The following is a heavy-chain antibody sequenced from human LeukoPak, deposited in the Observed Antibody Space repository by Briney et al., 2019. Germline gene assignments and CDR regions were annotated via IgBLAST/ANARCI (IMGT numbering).Heavy chain of an antibody. CDR3: AKGVRFLDWWILDY. J-gene: IGHJ4*02. CDR1: GFTFSSFA. CDR2: ISGSDST. V-gene: IGHV3-23*01. Sequence: GGSLRLPCAASGFTFSSFAMSWVRQAPGKGLEWVSAISGSDSTYYADSVKGRFTISRDNSKNTLYLQMNSLRAEDTAIYYCAKGVRFLDWWILDYWGQGSLVTVSS. D-gene: IGHD3-9*01.